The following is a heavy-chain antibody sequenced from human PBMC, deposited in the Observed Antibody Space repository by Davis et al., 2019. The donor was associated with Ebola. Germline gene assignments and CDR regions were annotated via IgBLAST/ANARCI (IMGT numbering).Heavy chain of an antibody. J-gene: IGHJ4*02. CDR1: GYSFTSYW. V-gene: IGHV5-10-1*01. CDR2: IDPSDSYT. D-gene: IGHD6-13*01. CDR3: ARREYSSSWYYFDY. Sequence: GESLKISCHGSGYSFTSYWISWVRQMPGKGLEWMGRIDPSDSYTNYTPSFQGHVTISTDKSISTAYLQWSSLKASDTAMYYCARREYSSSWYYFDYWGQGTLVAVSS.